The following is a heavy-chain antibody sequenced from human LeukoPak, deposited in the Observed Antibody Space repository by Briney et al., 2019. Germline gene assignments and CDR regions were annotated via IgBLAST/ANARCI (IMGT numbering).Heavy chain of an antibody. J-gene: IGHJ4*02. V-gene: IGHV3-21*01. CDR3: AREDFWSAYRIDY. D-gene: IGHD3-3*01. CDR1: EFTFSRFN. CDR2: ISSSSSYI. Sequence: GGSLRLSCAGSEFTFSRFNMNWVRQAPGKGLEWVSSISSSSSYIYYADSVKGRFTISRDNAKNSLYLQMNGLRAEDTAVYYCAREDFWSAYRIDYWGQGTLVTVSS.